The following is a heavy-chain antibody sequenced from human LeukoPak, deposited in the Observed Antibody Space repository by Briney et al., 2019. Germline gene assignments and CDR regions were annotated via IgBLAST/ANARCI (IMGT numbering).Heavy chain of an antibody. Sequence: SGGSLRLSCTASGFTFSNYNMNWVRQAPGRGLEWVALISYDGTSKYYADSVKGRFTISRDNAKNSLYLQMNSLRAEDTAVYYCASGVKNEWEPPPQYWYFDLWGRGTLVTVSS. V-gene: IGHV3-30*03. J-gene: IGHJ2*01. CDR3: ASGVKNEWEPPPQYWYFDL. CDR2: ISYDGTSK. D-gene: IGHD1-26*01. CDR1: GFTFSNYN.